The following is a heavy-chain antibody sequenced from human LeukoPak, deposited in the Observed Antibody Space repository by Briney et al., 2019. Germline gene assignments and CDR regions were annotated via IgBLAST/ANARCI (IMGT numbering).Heavy chain of an antibody. CDR1: GFTFSSYG. V-gene: IGHV3-30*02. J-gene: IGHJ6*03. CDR2: IRYDGSNK. Sequence: GGSLRLSCAASGFTFSSYGMHWVRQAPGKGLEWVAFIRYDGSNKYYADSVKGRFTISRDNSKNTLYLQMNSLRAEDTAVYYCARVKAGSSSWYGKIGYYYYYMDVWGKGTTVTISS. CDR3: ARVKAGSSSWYGKIGYYYYYMDV. D-gene: IGHD6-13*01.